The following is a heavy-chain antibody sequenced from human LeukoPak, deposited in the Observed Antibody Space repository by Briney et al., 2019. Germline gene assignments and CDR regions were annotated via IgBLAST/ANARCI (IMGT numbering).Heavy chain of an antibody. Sequence: GGSLRLSCAASGFTFSSYAMSWVRQAPGMGLEWVSAISGSGGSTYYADSVKGRFTISRDNSKNTLYLQMNSLRAEDTAVYYCATGESGSYYDSPYYYWGQGTLVTVSS. V-gene: IGHV3-23*01. CDR3: ATGESGSYYDSPYYY. J-gene: IGHJ4*02. D-gene: IGHD1-26*01. CDR1: GFTFSSYA. CDR2: ISGSGGST.